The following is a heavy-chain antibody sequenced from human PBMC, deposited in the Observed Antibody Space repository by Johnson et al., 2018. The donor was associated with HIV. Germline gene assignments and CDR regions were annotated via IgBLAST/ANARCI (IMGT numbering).Heavy chain of an antibody. J-gene: IGHJ3*02. CDR3: AKDGGQNALDI. CDR1: GFIFSGFG. CDR2: ISYDGRNT. V-gene: IGHV3-30*18. Sequence: VQLVESGGGVVQPGRSLRLSCAASGFIFSGFGLHWVRQAPGRGLEWVASISYDGRNTYYADSVRGRITISRDNSKNTLYLQMNSLRAEDRAVYYWAKDGGQNALDIWGQGTMVTVSS.